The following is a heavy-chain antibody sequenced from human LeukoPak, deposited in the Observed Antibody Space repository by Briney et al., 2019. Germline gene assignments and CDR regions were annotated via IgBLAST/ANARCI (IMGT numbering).Heavy chain of an antibody. Sequence: PGRSLRLSCAVSGFTFSNYGMHWVRQAPGKGLEWVAVIWYDGSNKYYAVSVKGRFTISRDNPKNTLYLQMNRLRAEDTAVYYCAREAGGYSYGFSHYYYYGLDVWGQGTTVTVSS. V-gene: IGHV3-33*01. CDR1: GFTFSNYG. CDR2: IWYDGSNK. J-gene: IGHJ6*02. CDR3: AREAGGYSYGFSHYYYYGLDV. D-gene: IGHD5-18*01.